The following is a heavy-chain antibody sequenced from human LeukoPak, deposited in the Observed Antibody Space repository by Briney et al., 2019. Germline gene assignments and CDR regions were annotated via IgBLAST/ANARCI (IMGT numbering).Heavy chain of an antibody. J-gene: IGHJ3*02. CDR1: GFTFSSYW. D-gene: IGHD3-22*01. CDR3: ARGDYYDSSGDYVDAFDI. Sequence: GSLRLSCVGSGFTFSSYWMSWVRQAPGKGLEWVANIKQDGSEKYYVDSVKGRFTISRDNAKNSLHLQMNSLRAEETAVYYCARGDYYDSSGDYVDAFDIRGQGTMVTVSS. CDR2: IKQDGSEK. V-gene: IGHV3-7*04.